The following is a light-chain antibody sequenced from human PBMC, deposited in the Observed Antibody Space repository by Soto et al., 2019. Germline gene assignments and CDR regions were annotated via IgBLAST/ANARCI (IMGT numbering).Light chain of an antibody. CDR2: DAS. CDR1: QGVSRK. J-gene: IGKJ4*01. Sequence: DIVMTQSPATLSVAPGERVTFSCRASQGVSRKLAWYQHKPGQAPRLLIYDASSRATGIPDRFSGSGSGTDFTLTINSLQSEDFAVYYCQMYNNWVGTFGGGTKVDI. CDR3: QMYNNWVGT. V-gene: IGKV3D-15*01.